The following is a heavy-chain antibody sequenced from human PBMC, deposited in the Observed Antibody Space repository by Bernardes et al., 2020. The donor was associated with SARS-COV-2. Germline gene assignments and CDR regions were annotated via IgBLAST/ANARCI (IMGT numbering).Heavy chain of an antibody. CDR3: ARDHRDYDSDY. CDR1: GFSFSNYA. J-gene: IGHJ4*02. Sequence: GGSLRLSCAASGFSFSNYAMSWVRQAPGKGLEWVSSISGSGGNTFFADSVKGRFTISRDNSKNTLYVQMNNLRADDTAVYYCARDHRDYDSDYWRQETLVTVAS. D-gene: IGHD4-17*01. CDR2: ISGSGGNT. V-gene: IGHV3-23*01.